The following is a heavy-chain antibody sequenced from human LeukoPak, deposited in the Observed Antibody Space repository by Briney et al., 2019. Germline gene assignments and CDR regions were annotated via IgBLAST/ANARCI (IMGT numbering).Heavy chain of an antibody. J-gene: IGHJ5*02. Sequence: PSETLSLTCTVSGYSISSGYYWGWIRQPPGQGLEWIGSIYHSGSTYYNPSLKSRVTISVDTSKNQFSLKLSSVTAADTAVYYCARDSLPYYDSSGYNWFDPWGQGTLVTVSS. D-gene: IGHD3-22*01. V-gene: IGHV4-38-2*02. CDR3: ARDSLPYYDSSGYNWFDP. CDR2: IYHSGST. CDR1: GYSISSGYY.